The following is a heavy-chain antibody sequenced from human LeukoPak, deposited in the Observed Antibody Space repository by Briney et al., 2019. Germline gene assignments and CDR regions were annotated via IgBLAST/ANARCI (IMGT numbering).Heavy chain of an antibody. J-gene: IGHJ5*02. D-gene: IGHD5-18*01. CDR1: GFTYKSYA. Sequence: GGSQRLSCAATGFTYKSYAMSSARQAPGTGLEWVSVISESGGSTYYAVSVKGRFAISRDKSKDTAYLQMTSLRAEDTAIYYCARATAPGHLGTWGQGTLVIVSS. CDR3: ARATAPGHLGT. CDR2: ISESGGST. V-gene: IGHV3-23*01.